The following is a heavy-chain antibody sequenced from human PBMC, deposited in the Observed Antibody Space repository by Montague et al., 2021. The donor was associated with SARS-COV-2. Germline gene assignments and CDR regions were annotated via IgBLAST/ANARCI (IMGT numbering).Heavy chain of an antibody. D-gene: IGHD1/OR15-1a*01. CDR1: GDSISRSHYF. CDR2: IYFTGKT. J-gene: IGHJ3*02. Sequence: SETLSLTCSVSGDSISRSHYFWAWIRQPPGMGLEWVGIIYFTGKTYYHPSLKSRVTISIDTSKNHFPLRLSFVTAADSAVFYCARWGLNNAFDIWGLGTMVTVSS. V-gene: IGHV4-39*02. CDR3: ARWGLNNAFDI.